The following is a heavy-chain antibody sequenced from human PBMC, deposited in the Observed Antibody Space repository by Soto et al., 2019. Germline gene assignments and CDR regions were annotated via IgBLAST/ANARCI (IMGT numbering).Heavy chain of an antibody. J-gene: IGHJ5*02. CDR1: GGSFSGYY. CDR3: ARGRNCFDCTNGVWRRGRDWFDP. CDR2: INHSGST. Sequence: QVQLQQWGAGLLKPSETLSLTCAVYGGSFSGYYWSWIRQPPGKGLEWIGEINHSGSTNYNPSLKRRVTISVDTSKNQFSLKLSSVTAADTAVYYCARGRNCFDCTNGVWRRGRDWFDPWGQGTLVTVSS. V-gene: IGHV4-34*01. D-gene: IGHD2-8*01.